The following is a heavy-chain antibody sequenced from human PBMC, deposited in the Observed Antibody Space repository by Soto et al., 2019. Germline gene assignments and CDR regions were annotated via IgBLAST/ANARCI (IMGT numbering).Heavy chain of an antibody. Sequence: GGSLRLSCAASGVTFSSYAMSWVRQAPGKGPEWVSAISGSGGSTYYADSVKGRFTISRDNSKNTLYLQMNSLRAEDTAVYYCAKLGGYYDYSFDYWGQGSLVSASS. V-gene: IGHV3-23*01. D-gene: IGHD3-22*01. CDR1: GVTFSSYA. CDR3: AKLGGYYDYSFDY. J-gene: IGHJ4*02. CDR2: ISGSGGST.